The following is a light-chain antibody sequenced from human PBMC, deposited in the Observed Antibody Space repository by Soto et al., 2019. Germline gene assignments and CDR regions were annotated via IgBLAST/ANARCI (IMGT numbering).Light chain of an antibody. J-gene: IGLJ3*02. V-gene: IGLV2-8*01. CDR3: SSYAGNNNLGV. CDR1: SSDIGGYNY. Sequence: QSALTQPPSASGSPGQSVTISCTGTSSDIGGYNYVSWYQHHPGKAPKVMIYEVSKRPSGVPDRLSGSKSGNTAALTVSGLQPEDEADYYCSSYAGNNNLGVFGGGTKRTAL. CDR2: EVS.